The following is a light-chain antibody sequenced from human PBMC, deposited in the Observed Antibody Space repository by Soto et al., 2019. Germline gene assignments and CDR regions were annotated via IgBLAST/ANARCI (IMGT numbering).Light chain of an antibody. CDR1: QSVLYSSNNKNY. J-gene: IGKJ2*01. V-gene: IGKV4-1*01. CDR3: QQYYSTSFT. CDR2: WAS. Sequence: DIVMTQSPDSVAVSLGERATFNCKSSQSVLYSSNNKNYLAWYQQKPGQPPKLLIYWASTRESGVPDRFSGSGSGTDFTLTISSLQAEDVAVYYCQQYYSTSFTFGQGTKLEIK.